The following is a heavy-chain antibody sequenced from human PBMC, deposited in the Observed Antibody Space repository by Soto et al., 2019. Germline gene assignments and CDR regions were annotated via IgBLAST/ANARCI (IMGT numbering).Heavy chain of an antibody. J-gene: IGHJ3*02. CDR1: GYTFTVYY. CDR3: ARDIVVVPAADGTHDAFDI. CDR2: INPSGGST. Sequence: ASVKVSCKASGYTFTVYYMHLVRQAPGQGLEWMGIINPSGGSTSYAQKFQGRVTMTRDTSTSTVYMELSSLRSEDTAVYYCARDIVVVPAADGTHDAFDIWGQGTMVTVSS. V-gene: IGHV1-46*03. D-gene: IGHD2-2*01.